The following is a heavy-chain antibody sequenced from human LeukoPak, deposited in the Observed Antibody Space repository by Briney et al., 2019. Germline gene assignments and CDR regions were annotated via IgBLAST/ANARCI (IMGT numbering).Heavy chain of an antibody. J-gene: IGHJ5*02. D-gene: IGHD2-2*01. CDR3: ARGYYSSPGCSAGWFDP. CDR1: GFIFSTYW. CDR2: INTDGSTT. V-gene: IGHV3-74*01. Sequence: GGSLRLSCAASGFIFSTYWMHWVRQAPGKGLVWVSRINTDGSTTNYADSVKGRFTISRDNAKNTLYLQMNGLRVEDTAVYYCARGYYSSPGCSAGWFDPWGQGTLVTVSS.